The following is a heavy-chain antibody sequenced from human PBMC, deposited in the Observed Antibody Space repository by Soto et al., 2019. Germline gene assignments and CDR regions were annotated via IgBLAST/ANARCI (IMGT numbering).Heavy chain of an antibody. V-gene: IGHV1-69*12. D-gene: IGHD5-18*01. CDR1: GGTFSSYA. Sequence: QVQLVQSGAEVKKPGSSVRVSCKASGGTFSSYAISWVRQAPGQGLEWMGGIIPIFGTANYAQKFQGRVTITADESTSTAYMELSSLRSEDTAVYYCATVDTAMVYYYYGMDVWGQGTTVTVSS. CDR3: ATVDTAMVYYYYGMDV. CDR2: IIPIFGTA. J-gene: IGHJ6*02.